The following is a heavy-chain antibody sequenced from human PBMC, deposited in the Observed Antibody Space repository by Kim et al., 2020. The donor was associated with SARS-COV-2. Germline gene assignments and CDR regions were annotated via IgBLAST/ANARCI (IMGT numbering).Heavy chain of an antibody. Sequence: GGTDTYYSDAVRGRFNNSRDNSKNKVDLQMNSLEAEDTALYYCTTAFEYWGQGTLVTVSS. CDR2: GGTDT. V-gene: IGHV3-NL1*01. CDR3: TTAFEY. J-gene: IGHJ4*02.